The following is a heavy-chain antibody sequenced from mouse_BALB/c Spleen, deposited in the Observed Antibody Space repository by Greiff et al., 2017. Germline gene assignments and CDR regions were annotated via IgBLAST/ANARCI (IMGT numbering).Heavy chain of an antibody. J-gene: IGHJ3*01. V-gene: IGHV14-3*02. CDR2: IDPANGNT. D-gene: IGHD1-3*01. CDR1: GFNIKDTY. CDR3: AGLQVKDWFAY. Sequence: EVQLQQSGAELVKPGASVKLSCTASGFNIKDTYMHWVKQRPEQGLEWIGRIDPANGNTKYDPKFQGKATITADTSSNTAYLQLSSLTSEDTAVYYCAGLQVKDWFAYWGQGTLVTVSA.